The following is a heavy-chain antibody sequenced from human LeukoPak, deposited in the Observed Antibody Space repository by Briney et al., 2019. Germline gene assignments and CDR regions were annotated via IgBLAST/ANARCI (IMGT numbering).Heavy chain of an antibody. Sequence: GGFLRLSCAASGFTFSDHYMDWVRQAPGKGLEWVGRARNKANSYTTEYAASVKGRFTISRDDSKNSLYLQMNSLKTEDTAVYYCARANVYYGDGYYPVVGYYFDYWGQGTLVTVSS. V-gene: IGHV3-72*01. J-gene: IGHJ4*02. CDR3: ARANVYYGDGYYPVVGYYFDY. D-gene: IGHD3-22*01. CDR1: GFTFSDHY. CDR2: ARNKANSYTT.